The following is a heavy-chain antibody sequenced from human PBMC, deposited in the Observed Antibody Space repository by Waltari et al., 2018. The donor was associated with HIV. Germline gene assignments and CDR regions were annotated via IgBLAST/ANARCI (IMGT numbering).Heavy chain of an antibody. CDR1: GYNFASFD. Sequence: QAQLVQSGAEVRKPGASVKVSFKASGYNFASFDINWVRRATGQGLEWMGWMSINSGNAGYGQRFKGRLTLTRDTSIDMAYMELNSLTPQDTAVYYCVTSRPGAVFGDFWGQGTPVTVSS. J-gene: IGHJ4*02. CDR2: MSINSGNA. CDR3: VTSRPGAVFGDF. V-gene: IGHV1-8*01. D-gene: IGHD3-3*01.